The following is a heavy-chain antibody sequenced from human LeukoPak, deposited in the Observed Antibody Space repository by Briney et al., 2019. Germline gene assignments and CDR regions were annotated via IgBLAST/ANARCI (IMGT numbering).Heavy chain of an antibody. V-gene: IGHV1-69*05. CDR1: GGTFSSYA. CDR3: ARSFGYSYGYTPKYYFDY. D-gene: IGHD5-18*01. CDR2: IIPIFGTA. J-gene: IGHJ4*02. Sequence: SVKVSCKASGGTFSSYAISWVRQAPGQGLEWMGRIIPIFGTANYAQKFQGRVTITTDKSTSTTYMELSSLRSEDTAVYYCARSFGYSYGYTPKYYFDYWGQGTLVTVSS.